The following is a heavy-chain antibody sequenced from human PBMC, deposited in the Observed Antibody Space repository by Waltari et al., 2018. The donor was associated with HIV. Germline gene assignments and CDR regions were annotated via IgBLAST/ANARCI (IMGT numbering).Heavy chain of an antibody. CDR2: INKDGSER. Sequence: EVQLVESGGGLVQPGESLRLSCAASGFIFSDFWMSWVRQSPGKGLEWVANINKDGSERYYVDSVKGRFAISRDNVRNSVYLEMNNLRAEDTGLYYCMKDYGADNWGQGTLVTVSS. J-gene: IGHJ4*02. D-gene: IGHD4-17*01. V-gene: IGHV3-7*04. CDR1: GFIFSDFW. CDR3: MKDYGADN.